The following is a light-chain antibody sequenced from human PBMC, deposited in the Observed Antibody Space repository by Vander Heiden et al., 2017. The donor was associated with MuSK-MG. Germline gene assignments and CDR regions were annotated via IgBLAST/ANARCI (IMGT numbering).Light chain of an antibody. Sequence: QSVTTPPPSASGTPGQWVTISCSGSSSNTGSNYVYWYQQLPGTAPKLLIYRNNQRPSGVPDRFSGSKSGTSASLAISGLRSEDEADYYCAAWDDSLSGGVFGGGTKLTVL. CDR2: RNN. CDR3: AAWDDSLSGGV. J-gene: IGLJ2*01. CDR1: SSNTGSNY. V-gene: IGLV1-47*01.